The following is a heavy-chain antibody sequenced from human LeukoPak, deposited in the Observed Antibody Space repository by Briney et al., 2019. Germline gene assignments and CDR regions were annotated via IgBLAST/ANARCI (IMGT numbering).Heavy chain of an antibody. CDR2: IYRGGST. J-gene: IGHJ4*02. Sequence: GGSLRLSCAVSGFSVSRNYMSWVRQAPGKGLEWVAVIYRGGSTYYADSVKGRFAISRDNSENTVYLQLNSLRAEDTATYYCARDDSHYFDDGDQLPGDWGQGTLVTVSS. CDR1: GFSVSRNY. D-gene: IGHD3-9*01. CDR3: ARDDSHYFDDGDQLPGD. V-gene: IGHV3-66*01.